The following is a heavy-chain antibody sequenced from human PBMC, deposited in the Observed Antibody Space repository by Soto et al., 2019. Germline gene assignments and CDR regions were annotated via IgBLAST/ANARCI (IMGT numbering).Heavy chain of an antibody. D-gene: IGHD4-17*01. CDR3: ATDDYGAYAF. CDR2: VGPRSGAT. Sequence: ASVKVSCKPFGYTFTAYYIHWVRQAPGQGLECVGWVGPRSGATNYAQRFQGRVVMTRDMSVHTVYMELSGLTSDDTAIYYCATDDYGAYAFWGQ. J-gene: IGHJ3*01. CDR1: GYTFTAYY. V-gene: IGHV1-2*02.